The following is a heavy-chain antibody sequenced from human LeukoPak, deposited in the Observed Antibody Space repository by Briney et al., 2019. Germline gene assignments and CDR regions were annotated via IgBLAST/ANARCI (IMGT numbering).Heavy chain of an antibody. CDR3: ARDPRMTTVTPYYYYYMDV. CDR2: ISAYNGNT. V-gene: IGHV1-18*01. CDR1: GYTFTSYG. J-gene: IGHJ6*03. Sequence: ASVKVSCKASGYTFTSYGISWVRQAPGQGLEWMGWISAYNGNTNYAQKLQGRVTMTRDTSISTAYMELSRLRSDDTAVYYCARDPRMTTVTPYYYYYMDVWGKGTTVTVSS. D-gene: IGHD4-11*01.